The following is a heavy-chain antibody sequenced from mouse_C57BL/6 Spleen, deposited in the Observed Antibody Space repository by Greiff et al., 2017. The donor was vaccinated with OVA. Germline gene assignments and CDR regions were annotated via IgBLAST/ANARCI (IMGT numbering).Heavy chain of an antibody. CDR3: ARGGNYYGSSLYAMDY. D-gene: IGHD1-1*01. Sequence: VQLQQPGAELVRPGSSVKLSCKASGYTFTSYWMDWVKQRPGQGLEWIGNIYPSDSETHYNQKFKDKATLTVDKSSSTAYMQLSSLTSEDSAVYYCARGGNYYGSSLYAMDYWGQGTSVTVSS. CDR1: GYTFTSYW. V-gene: IGHV1-61*01. J-gene: IGHJ4*01. CDR2: IYPSDSET.